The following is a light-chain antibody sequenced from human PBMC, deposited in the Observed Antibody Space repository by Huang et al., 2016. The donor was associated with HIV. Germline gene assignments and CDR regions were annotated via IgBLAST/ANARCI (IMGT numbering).Light chain of an antibody. Sequence: DIQMTQSPSSLSAFVGDRVTISCQASQDITKFLNWYQQRPGKAPNLLIYDASNLETGVPSRFSGSGSGTDFTCTISSLQPEDSATYYCQHYDTVPYTFGQGTKLEIK. CDR2: DAS. J-gene: IGKJ2*01. V-gene: IGKV1-33*01. CDR1: QDITKF. CDR3: QHYDTVPYT.